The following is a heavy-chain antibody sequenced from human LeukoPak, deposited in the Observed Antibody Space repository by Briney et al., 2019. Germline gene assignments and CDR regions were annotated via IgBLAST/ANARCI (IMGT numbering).Heavy chain of an antibody. Sequence: PGGSLRLSCSASGFTFSSYGMHWVRQAPGKGLEYVSVISSNGGSTYYADSVKGRFTISRDNSKNTLYLQMSSLRTEDTAVYYCVKDGSGSYYTYYFDYWGQGTLVTVSS. CDR2: ISSNGGST. J-gene: IGHJ4*02. CDR1: GFTFSSYG. CDR3: VKDGSGSYYTYYFDY. V-gene: IGHV3-64D*06. D-gene: IGHD3-10*01.